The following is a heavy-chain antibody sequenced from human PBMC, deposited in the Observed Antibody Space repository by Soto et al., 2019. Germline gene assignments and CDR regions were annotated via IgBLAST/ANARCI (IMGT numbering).Heavy chain of an antibody. V-gene: IGHV3-9*01. Sequence: CLRPSSSVSVFPCADYSMHWVRQAPGKGLEWVSGISWNSGSIGYADSVKGRFTISRDNAKNSLYLQMNSLRAEDTALYYCAKEGSVVVLDYWGQGTLVTVSS. CDR2: ISWNSGSI. CDR3: AKEGSVVVLDY. CDR1: VFPCADYS. D-gene: IGHD2-15*01. J-gene: IGHJ4*02.